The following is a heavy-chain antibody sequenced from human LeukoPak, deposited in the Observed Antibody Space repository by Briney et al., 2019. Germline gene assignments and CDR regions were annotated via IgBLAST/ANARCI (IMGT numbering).Heavy chain of an antibody. CDR1: GYTFTSYH. CDR2: MNAESGHT. D-gene: IGHD3-22*01. Sequence: ASVKVSCKASGYTFTSYHIDWVRQAPGQGPEWMGWMNAESGHTGYAQNLEGRVSMTRDTSTNTAYMELRSLRSEDTAVYFCAGGMFDNSGHYYYFYYALDVWGQGTTVTVSS. J-gene: IGHJ6*02. V-gene: IGHV1-8*01. CDR3: AGGMFDNSGHYYYFYYALDV.